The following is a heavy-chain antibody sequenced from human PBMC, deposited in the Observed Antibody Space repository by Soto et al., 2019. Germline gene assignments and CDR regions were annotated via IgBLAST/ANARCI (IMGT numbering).Heavy chain of an antibody. D-gene: IGHD5-18*01. J-gene: IGHJ4*02. CDR1: GGTFSSYA. V-gene: IGHV1-69*13. CDR3: ARLVDTAMADTYDY. CDR2: IIPIFGTA. Sequence: SVKVSCKASGGTFSSYAISWVRQAPGQGLEWMGGIIPIFGTANYAQKFQGRVTITADESTSTAYMELSSLRSEDAAVYYCARLVDTAMADTYDYWGQGTLVTVSS.